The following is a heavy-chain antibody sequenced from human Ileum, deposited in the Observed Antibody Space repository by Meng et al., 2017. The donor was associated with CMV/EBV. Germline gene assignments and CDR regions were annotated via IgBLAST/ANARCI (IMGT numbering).Heavy chain of an antibody. CDR1: GGSMSSYY. D-gene: IGHD7-27*01. Sequence: QVEVEEAGPGLVKPSETLSLTCTVSGGSMSSYYWSWIRQPAGKGLEWIGRIYTSGSSNYNSSLKSRVTMSVDTSKNQFSMKLNSVTAADTAVYYCAREGPTDWGRALDYWGQGTLVTVSS. CDR3: AREGPTDWGRALDY. V-gene: IGHV4-4*07. CDR2: IYTSGSS. J-gene: IGHJ4*02.